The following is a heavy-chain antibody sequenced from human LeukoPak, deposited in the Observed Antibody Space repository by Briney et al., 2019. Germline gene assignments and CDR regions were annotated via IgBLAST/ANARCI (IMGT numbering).Heavy chain of an antibody. Sequence: GGSLRLSCAASRFTFSSYAMSWVRQAPGKGLEWVSSISSSSSYIYYADSVKGRFTISRDNAKNSLYLQMNSLSPEDTAVYYCASGFVPAAFDYWGQGTLVTVSS. CDR1: RFTFSSYA. J-gene: IGHJ4*02. D-gene: IGHD2-2*01. CDR3: ASGFVPAAFDY. V-gene: IGHV3-21*01. CDR2: ISSSSSYI.